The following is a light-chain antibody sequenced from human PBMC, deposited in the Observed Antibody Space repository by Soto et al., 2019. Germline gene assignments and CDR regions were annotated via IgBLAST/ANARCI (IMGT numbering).Light chain of an antibody. Sequence: LTQSPGTLCLSPGEGATISCRVSQSVNNYLAWYLQESGQAPRLLIYDASSRATGIPARFTGSGSGTDFTLTISSLEPEDFAVYYCQQGGNFGQGTRLEIK. CDR3: QQGGN. J-gene: IGKJ5*01. CDR2: DAS. V-gene: IGKV3-11*01. CDR1: QSVNNY.